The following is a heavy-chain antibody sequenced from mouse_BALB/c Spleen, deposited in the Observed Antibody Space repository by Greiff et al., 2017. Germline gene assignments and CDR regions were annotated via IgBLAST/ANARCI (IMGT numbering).Heavy chain of an antibody. D-gene: IGHD2-1*01. Sequence: VQLKESGAELVRSGASVKLSCTASGFNIKDYYMHWVKQRPEQGLEWIGWIDPENGDTEYAPKFQGKATITADTSSNTAYLQLSSLTSEDTAVYYCAASRGNYFYAMDYWGQGTSVTVSS. J-gene: IGHJ4*01. V-gene: IGHV14-4*02. CDR2: IDPENGDT. CDR1: GFNIKDYY. CDR3: AASRGNYFYAMDY.